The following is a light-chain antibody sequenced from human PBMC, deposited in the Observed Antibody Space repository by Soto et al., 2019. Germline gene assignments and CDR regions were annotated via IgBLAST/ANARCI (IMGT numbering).Light chain of an antibody. Sequence: EIVLTQSPGTLSLSPGERATLYCRASQSVSNNYVAWYQQKPGQAPRLLIFRASNKATGISDRFSGSGSGTEFILTISGLEPEDSGIYLCHQHGGSPETFGQGTKAEIK. V-gene: IGKV3-20*01. CDR1: QSVSNNY. CDR3: HQHGGSPET. J-gene: IGKJ1*01. CDR2: RAS.